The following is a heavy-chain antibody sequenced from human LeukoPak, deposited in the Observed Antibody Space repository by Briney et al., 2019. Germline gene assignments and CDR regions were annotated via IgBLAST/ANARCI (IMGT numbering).Heavy chain of an antibody. CDR3: ARDPGWFGESALYYFDY. J-gene: IGHJ4*02. CDR1: GFTFGSYG. CDR2: IWYDGSNK. D-gene: IGHD3-10*01. V-gene: IGHV3-33*01. Sequence: GGSLRLSCAASGFTFGSYGMHWVRQAPGKGLEWVAVIWYDGSNKYYADSVKGRFTISRDNSKNTLYLQMNSLRAEDTAVYYCARDPGWFGESALYYFDYWGQGTLVTVSS.